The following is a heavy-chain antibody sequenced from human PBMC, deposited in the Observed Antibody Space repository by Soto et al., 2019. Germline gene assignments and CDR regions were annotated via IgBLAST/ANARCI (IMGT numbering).Heavy chain of an antibody. CDR1: GGTFSSHA. CDR3: ARDVTLNYYDSTYYYALDV. V-gene: IGHV1-69*13. Sequence: GASVKVSCKASGGTFSSHAISWVRQAPGQGLEWMGGIIPFFKATNYAQKFQGRVTITADDSTSTAYMDLSSLRSEDTAVYYCARDVTLNYYDSTYYYALDVWGQGTTVTVSS. CDR2: IIPFFKAT. D-gene: IGHD3-22*01. J-gene: IGHJ6*02.